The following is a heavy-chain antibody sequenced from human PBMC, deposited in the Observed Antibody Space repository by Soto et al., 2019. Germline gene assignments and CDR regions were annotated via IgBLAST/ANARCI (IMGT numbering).Heavy chain of an antibody. Sequence: SETLSLTCTVSGGSINTGDYYWTWIRQPRGKGLEWIGYIYYSGTTYYNPSLKSRVSLSLDTSKNHFSLRLASVTAADTAVYYCARGVDFEGFSPYGMDVWGQGTTVTVSS. V-gene: IGHV4-30-4*01. CDR2: IYYSGTT. CDR3: ARGVDFEGFSPYGMDV. CDR1: GGSINTGDYY. J-gene: IGHJ6*02. D-gene: IGHD3-3*01.